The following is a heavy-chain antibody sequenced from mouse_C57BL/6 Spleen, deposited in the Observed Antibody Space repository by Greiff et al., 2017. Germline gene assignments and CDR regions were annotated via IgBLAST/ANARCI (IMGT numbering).Heavy chain of an antibody. CDR2: IWGDGST. J-gene: IGHJ1*03. V-gene: IGHV2-3*01. CDR3: AKPNRGITTGAGVDWYFDV. Sequence: VKLVESGPGLVAPSQSLSITCTVSGFSLTSYGVSWVRQPPGKGLEWLGVIWGDGSTNYHSALISRLSISKDNSKSQVFLKLNSLQTEDTEAYYCAKPNRGITTGAGVDWYFDVWGTGTTVTVSS. CDR1: GFSLTSYG. D-gene: IGHD1-1*01.